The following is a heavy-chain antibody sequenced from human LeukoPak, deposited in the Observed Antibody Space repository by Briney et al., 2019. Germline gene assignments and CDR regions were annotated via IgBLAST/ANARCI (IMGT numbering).Heavy chain of an antibody. CDR2: FDPEDGET. J-gene: IGHJ4*02. CDR1: GYTLTELS. CDR3: ATDRQGGSGWHYFDY. D-gene: IGHD6-19*01. V-gene: IGHV1-24*01. Sequence: ASVKVSCKVSGYTLTELSMHWVRQAPGKGLEWMGGFDPEDGETIYAQKFQGRVTMTEDTSTDTAYMELSSLRSEDTAVYYCATDRQGGSGWHYFDYWGQGTLVTVSS.